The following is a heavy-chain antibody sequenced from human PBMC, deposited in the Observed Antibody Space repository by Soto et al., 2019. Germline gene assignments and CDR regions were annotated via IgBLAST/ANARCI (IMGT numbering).Heavy chain of an antibody. J-gene: IGHJ5*02. V-gene: IGHV3-23*01. Sequence: GGSLRLSCAASGFTFSSYAMSWVRQAPGEGLEWVSAISGSGGSTYYADSVKGRFTISRDNSKNTLYLQMNSLRAEDTAVYYCAKALRDILTVFCFDPWGQGTLVTVSP. CDR2: ISGSGGST. D-gene: IGHD3-9*01. CDR3: AKALRDILTVFCFDP. CDR1: GFTFSSYA.